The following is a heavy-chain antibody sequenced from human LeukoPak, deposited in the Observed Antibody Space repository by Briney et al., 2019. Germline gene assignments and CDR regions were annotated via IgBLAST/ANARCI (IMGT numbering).Heavy chain of an antibody. CDR1: GGSISSGSYY. CDR3: AGGGGWYGYYYYMDV. V-gene: IGHV4-61*02. D-gene: IGHD6-19*01. Sequence: KPSETLSLTCTVSGGSISSGSYYWSWIRQPAGKGLEWIGRIYTSGSTNYNPSLKSRVTISVDTSKNQFSLKLSSVTAADTAVYYCAGGGGWYGYYYYMDVWGKGTTVTISS. CDR2: IYTSGST. J-gene: IGHJ6*03.